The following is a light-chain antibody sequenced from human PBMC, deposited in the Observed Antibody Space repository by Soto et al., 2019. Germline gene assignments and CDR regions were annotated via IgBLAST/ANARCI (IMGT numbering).Light chain of an antibody. CDR1: QSVSSSY. Sequence: EIVLTQSPGTLSLSPGERATLSCRASQSVSSSYLAWYQQKPGQAPRLLIYGASSRATGIPDRFSGSGSGTDFTLTISRLEPEDFAVYYCQQYETFGQGTKV. J-gene: IGKJ1*01. CDR3: QQYET. CDR2: GAS. V-gene: IGKV3-20*01.